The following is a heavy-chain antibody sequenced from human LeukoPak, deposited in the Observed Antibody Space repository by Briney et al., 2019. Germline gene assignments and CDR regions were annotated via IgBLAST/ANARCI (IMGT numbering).Heavy chain of an antibody. D-gene: IGHD5-12*01. CDR1: GGSISGSSYY. CDR3: ARQPHLRGYSGYDFYPNWFDP. V-gene: IGHV4-39*01. CDR2: IYYSGST. Sequence: SETLSLTCTVSGGSISGSSYYWGWIRQPPGKGLEWIGSIYYSGSTYYNPSLKNRVTISVDTSKNQFSLKLSSVTAADTAVYYCARQPHLRGYSGYDFYPNWFDPWGQGTLVIVSS. J-gene: IGHJ5*02.